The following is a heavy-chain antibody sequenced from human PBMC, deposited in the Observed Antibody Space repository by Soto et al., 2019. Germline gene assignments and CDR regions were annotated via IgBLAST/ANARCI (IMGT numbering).Heavy chain of an antibody. CDR3: ARGGWIQLWLPNDY. CDR2: IWYDGSNK. V-gene: IGHV3-33*01. D-gene: IGHD5-18*01. J-gene: IGHJ4*02. CDR1: GFTFSSYG. Sequence: GGSLRLSCAASGFTFSSYGMHWVRQAPGKGLEWVAVIWYDGSNKYYADSVKGRFTISRDNSKNTLYLQMNSLRAEDTAVYYCARGGWIQLWLPNDYWGQGTLVTVSS.